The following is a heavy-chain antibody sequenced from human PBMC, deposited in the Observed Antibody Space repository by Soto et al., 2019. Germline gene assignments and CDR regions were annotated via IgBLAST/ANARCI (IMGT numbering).Heavy chain of an antibody. CDR2: ISGSGGST. J-gene: IGHJ6*02. Sequence: GGSLRLSCAASGFTFSSYAMSWVRQAPGKGLEWVSAISGSGGSTYYADSVKGRFTISRDNSKNTLYLQMNSLRAEDTAVYYCAKSFEVAGPIKFYYYYGMDVWGQGTTVTVS. CDR1: GFTFSSYA. D-gene: IGHD6-19*01. CDR3: AKSFEVAGPIKFYYYYGMDV. V-gene: IGHV3-23*01.